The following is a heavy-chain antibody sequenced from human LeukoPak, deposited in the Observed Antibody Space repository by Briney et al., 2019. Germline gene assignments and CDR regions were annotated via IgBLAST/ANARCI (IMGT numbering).Heavy chain of an antibody. V-gene: IGHV1-69*04. CDR2: IIPFLGEV. Sequence: GASVKVSCKAFGATLNIGHAFIWARQAARQGLQWMGRIIPFLGEVNYAQNFRGRVSFTADKSTATMYMEMKSLRLDDTAIYYCSPCGHAYDWFGPWGQGTLVTVFS. J-gene: IGHJ5*02. D-gene: IGHD5-12*01. CDR1: GATLNIGHA. CDR3: SPCGHAYDWFGP.